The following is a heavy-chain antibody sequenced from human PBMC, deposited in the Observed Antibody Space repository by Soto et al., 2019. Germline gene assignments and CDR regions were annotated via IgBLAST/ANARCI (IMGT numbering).Heavy chain of an antibody. J-gene: IGHJ6*02. CDR1: GYSFPNHE. CDR2: INTHNGNT. Sequence: ASVKVSCKASGYSFPNHEINWVRQAPGQGLEWLGWINTHNGNTNYAQNSQGRVIMTADTSTSTAYMELRSLRSDDTAIYYCTREGSAPYYYYGMDAWGQGTTVTVSS. D-gene: IGHD3-10*01. V-gene: IGHV1-18*01. CDR3: TREGSAPYYYYGMDA.